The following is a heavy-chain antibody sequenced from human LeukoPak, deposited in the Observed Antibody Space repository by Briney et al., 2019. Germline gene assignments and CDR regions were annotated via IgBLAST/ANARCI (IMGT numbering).Heavy chain of an antibody. CDR2: ISPITGGT. CDR3: ARGRDSGSRTYYFDY. D-gene: IGHD1-26*01. CDR1: GYTFTDYF. J-gene: IGHJ4*02. Sequence: VASVKVSCKASGYTFTDYFLHWVRQAPGQGLEWLAWISPITGGTKFAQKFQGRVTLTRDTSIGTAYMELSRLRSDDTAVYFCARGRDSGSRTYYFDYWGQGTLVTVSS. V-gene: IGHV1-2*02.